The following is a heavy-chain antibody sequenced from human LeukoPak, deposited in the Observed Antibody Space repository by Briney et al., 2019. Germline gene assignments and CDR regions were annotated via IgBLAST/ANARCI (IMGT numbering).Heavy chain of an antibody. D-gene: IGHD6-19*01. CDR2: INAGNGNT. J-gene: IGHJ4*02. CDR3: ARDRGIAVAGGTSEY. CDR1: GYTFTSYA. Sequence: ASVKVSCKASGYTFTSYAMHWVRQAPGQRLEWMGWINAGNGNTKYSLEFQGRVTITRDTSASTAYMELSSLRSDDTAVYYCARDRGIAVAGGTSEYWGQGTLVTVSS. V-gene: IGHV1-3*01.